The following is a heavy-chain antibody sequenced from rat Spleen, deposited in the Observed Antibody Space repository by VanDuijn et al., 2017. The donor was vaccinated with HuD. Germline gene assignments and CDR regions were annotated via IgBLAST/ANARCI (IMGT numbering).Heavy chain of an antibody. D-gene: IGHD1-2*01. CDR3: ARDIIASYY. J-gene: IGHJ2*01. V-gene: IGHV5-7*01. CDR2: IIYDGSRT. Sequence: EVQLVESGGGSVQPGRSMKLSCAASGFTFSDSNMAWVRQAPKKGLDWVATIIYDGSRTYYRDSVKGRFTISRDNVKSTLYLQVDSLGSEDTAIYYCARDIIASYYWGQGVMVTVSS. CDR1: GFTFSDSN.